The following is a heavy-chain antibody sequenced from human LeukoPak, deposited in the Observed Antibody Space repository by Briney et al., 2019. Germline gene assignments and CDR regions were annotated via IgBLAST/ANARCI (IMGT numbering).Heavy chain of an antibody. CDR1: GGSISSGDYY. V-gene: IGHV4-30-4*01. CDR2: IYYSGST. CDR3: AREPDGYGGNSGGGYFDY. Sequence: PSETLSLTCTVSGGSISSGDYYWSWIRQPPGKGLEWIGYIYYSGSTYYNPSLKSRVTISVDTSKNQFSLKLSSVTAADTAVYYCAREPDGYGGNSGGGYFDYWGQGTLVTVSS. D-gene: IGHD4-23*01. J-gene: IGHJ4*02.